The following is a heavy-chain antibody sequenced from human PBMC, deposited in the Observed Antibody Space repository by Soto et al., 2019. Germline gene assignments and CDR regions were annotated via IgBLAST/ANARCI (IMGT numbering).Heavy chain of an antibody. V-gene: IGHV4-4*07. Sequence: ASETLSLTCTVSGGAISSYYWNWIRQPAGKGLEWIGRIYSSGSTNYNPSLESRVTVSVDTSKNQFSLKLSSVTAADTAVYYCAREMTTVTIIDYWGQGTLVTVSS. D-gene: IGHD4-17*01. J-gene: IGHJ4*02. CDR3: AREMTTVTIIDY. CDR1: GGAISSYY. CDR2: IYSSGST.